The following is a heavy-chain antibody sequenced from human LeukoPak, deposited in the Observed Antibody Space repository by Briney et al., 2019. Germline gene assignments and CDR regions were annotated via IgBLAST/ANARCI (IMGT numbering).Heavy chain of an antibody. Sequence: SETLSLTCTVSGASVDSNTYYWAWIRQPPGKGLEWIGEINHSGSTYYNPSLKSRVTISVDTSKNQFSLKLSSVTAADTAVYYCARVSLESGYSAYYYYYMDVWGKGTTVTVSS. CDR3: ARVSLESGYSAYYYYYMDV. CDR2: INHSGST. V-gene: IGHV4-39*07. J-gene: IGHJ6*03. CDR1: GASVDSNTYY. D-gene: IGHD3-3*01.